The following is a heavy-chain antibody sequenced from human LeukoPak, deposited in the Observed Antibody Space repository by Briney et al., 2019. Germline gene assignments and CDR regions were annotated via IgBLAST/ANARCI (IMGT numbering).Heavy chain of an antibody. J-gene: IGHJ3*02. CDR3: ARETTTVGVRAFDI. Sequence: KSSETLSLTCTVSGGSISSSSYYWGWIRQPPGKGLEWIGSIYYSGSTYYNPSLKSRVTISVDTSKNQFSLKLSSVTAADTAVYYCARETTTVGVRAFDIWGQGTMVTVSS. V-gene: IGHV4-39*07. D-gene: IGHD4-23*01. CDR2: IYYSGST. CDR1: GGSISSSSYY.